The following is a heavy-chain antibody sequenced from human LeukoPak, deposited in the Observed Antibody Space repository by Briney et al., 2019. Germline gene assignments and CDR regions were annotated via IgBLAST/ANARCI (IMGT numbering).Heavy chain of an antibody. D-gene: IGHD2-8*01. CDR1: GYTFTSYD. V-gene: IGHV1-8*01. J-gene: IGHJ4*02. CDR2: MNPNSGNT. CDR3: ARDNGGDDPPTLDY. Sequence: ASVKVSCKASGYTFTSYDINWVRQATGQGLEWMGWMNPNSGNTGYAQKFQGRVTMTRNTSISTAYMELSSLRSEDTAVYYCARDNGGDDPPTLDYWGQGTLVTVSS.